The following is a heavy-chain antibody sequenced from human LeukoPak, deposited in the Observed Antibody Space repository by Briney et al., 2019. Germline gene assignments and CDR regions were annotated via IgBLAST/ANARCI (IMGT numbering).Heavy chain of an antibody. CDR1: GFTFSDYD. J-gene: IGHJ4*02. Sequence: GGSLRLSCAASGFTFSDYDISWIRQAPGRGLEWVSYISTTGTNIYYADSVKGRFTISRDNAKNSLYLQMNRLSVGETAVYYCARAPTFSGWFHYWGQGPLVPVSS. D-gene: IGHD6-25*01. CDR3: ARAPTFSGWFHY. CDR2: ISTTGTNI. V-gene: IGHV3-11*04.